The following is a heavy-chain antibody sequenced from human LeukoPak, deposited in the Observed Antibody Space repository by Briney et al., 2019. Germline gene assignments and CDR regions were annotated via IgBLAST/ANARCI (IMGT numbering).Heavy chain of an antibody. V-gene: IGHV4-59*01. D-gene: IGHD2-8*01. CDR2: IYYSGGT. Sequence: SETLSLTCTVSGGSISSYYWSWIRQPPGKGLEWIGYIYYSGGTNYNPSLKSRVTISGDSSKNQFSLKLSSVTAADTAVYYCARDRRNGYWYFDLWGRGTLVTVSS. CDR1: GGSISSYY. CDR3: ARDRRNGYWYFDL. J-gene: IGHJ2*01.